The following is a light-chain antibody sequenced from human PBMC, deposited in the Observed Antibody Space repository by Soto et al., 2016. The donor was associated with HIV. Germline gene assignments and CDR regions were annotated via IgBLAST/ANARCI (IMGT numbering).Light chain of an antibody. CDR1: SLRVHY. V-gene: IGLV3-19*01. J-gene: IGLJ2*01. CDR3: SSRDNTGYHVL. CDR2: GDN. Sequence: SSELTQDPAVSVALGQTVSITCQGDSLRVHYAIWYQQKPGQAPVLILYGDNNRPSGIPGRFSGSSSGNTASLTITGAQAEDEADYFYSSRDNTGYHVLFGGGTNLTVL.